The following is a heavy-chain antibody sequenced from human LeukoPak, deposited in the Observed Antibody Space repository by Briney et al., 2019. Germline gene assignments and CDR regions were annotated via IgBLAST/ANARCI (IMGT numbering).Heavy chain of an antibody. Sequence: GGSLRLSCAASGFTFSSYSMNWVRQAPGKGLEWVSSISSSSSYIYYADSVKGRFTISRDNAKNSLYLQMNSLRAEDAAVYYCARVYSGYDLRYFDLWGRGTLVTVPS. CDR3: ARVYSGYDLRYFDL. J-gene: IGHJ2*01. D-gene: IGHD5-12*01. V-gene: IGHV3-21*01. CDR2: ISSSSSYI. CDR1: GFTFSSYS.